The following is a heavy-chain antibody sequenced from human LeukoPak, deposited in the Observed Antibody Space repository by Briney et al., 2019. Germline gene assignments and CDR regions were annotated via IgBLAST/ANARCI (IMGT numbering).Heavy chain of an antibody. Sequence: GGSLRLSCAASGFTFSSYAMSWVRQAPGKGLEWVSAISGSGGSTYYADSVKGRFTISRDNSKNTLYLQMNSLRAEDTAVYYCASLGGIAAAGTRVDPFDYWGQGTLVTVSS. CDR2: ISGSGGST. V-gene: IGHV3-23*01. J-gene: IGHJ4*02. D-gene: IGHD6-13*01. CDR3: ASLGGIAAAGTRVDPFDY. CDR1: GFTFSSYA.